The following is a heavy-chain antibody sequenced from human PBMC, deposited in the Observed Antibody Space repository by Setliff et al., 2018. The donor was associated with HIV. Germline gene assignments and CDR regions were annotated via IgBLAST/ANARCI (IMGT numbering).Heavy chain of an antibody. Sequence: PSETLSLTCTVSGGSISSYYWSWIRQPPGKGLEWIGHIYTSGSTNYNPSLKSRVTMSVDTSKNQYSLKLSSVTAADTAVYYCARLAASIAARRRFDYWGQGTLVTVSS. CDR2: IYTSGST. D-gene: IGHD6-6*01. CDR3: ARLAASIAARRRFDY. CDR1: GGSISSYY. V-gene: IGHV4-4*08. J-gene: IGHJ4*02.